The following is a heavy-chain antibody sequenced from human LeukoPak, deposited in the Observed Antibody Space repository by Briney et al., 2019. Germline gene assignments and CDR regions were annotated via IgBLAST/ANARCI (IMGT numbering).Heavy chain of an antibody. V-gene: IGHV4-39*07. D-gene: IGHD3-10*01. Sequence: SETLSLTCTVSGGSISSYYWGWIRQPPGKGLEWIGSIYYSGSTYYNPSLKSRVTISVDTSKNQFSLKLSSVTAADTAVYYCARVLLWFGELFRWFDPWGQGTLVTVSS. CDR1: GGSISSYY. J-gene: IGHJ5*02. CDR2: IYYSGST. CDR3: ARVLLWFGELFRWFDP.